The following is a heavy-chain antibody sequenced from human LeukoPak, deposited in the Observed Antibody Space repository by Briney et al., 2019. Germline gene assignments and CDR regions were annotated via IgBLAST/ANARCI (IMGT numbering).Heavy chain of an antibody. D-gene: IGHD1-26*01. CDR2: ISSSSSYI. CDR1: GFTFSSYS. V-gene: IGHV3-21*01. Sequence: PGGSLRLSCAASGFTFSSYSMNWVRQAPGKGLEWVSSISSSSSYIYYADSVKGRFTISRDNAKNSLYLQMNSLRADDTAVYYCAIDSWELRGYWGQGTLVTVSS. CDR3: AIDSWELRGY. J-gene: IGHJ4*02.